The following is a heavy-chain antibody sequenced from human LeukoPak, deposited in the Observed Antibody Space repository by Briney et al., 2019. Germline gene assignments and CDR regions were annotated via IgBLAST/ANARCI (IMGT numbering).Heavy chain of an antibody. J-gene: IGHJ4*02. D-gene: IGHD2-2*01. CDR2: ISAYNGNT. V-gene: IGHV1-18*01. Sequence: ASVKVSCKASGYTFTSYGISWVRQAPGQGLEWMGWISAYNGNTNYAQKLQARVTMTTDTSTSTAYMELRSLRSDDTAVYYCARDGGRAYCSSTSCYDFDYWGQGTLVTVSS. CDR3: ARDGGRAYCSSTSCYDFDY. CDR1: GYTFTSYG.